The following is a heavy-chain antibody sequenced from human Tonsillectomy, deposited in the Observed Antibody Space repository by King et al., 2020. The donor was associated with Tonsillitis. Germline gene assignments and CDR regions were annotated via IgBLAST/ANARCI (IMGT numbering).Heavy chain of an antibody. J-gene: IGHJ4*02. CDR3: AGHTFYNGWPPYFDY. V-gene: IGHV4-59*08. CDR2: IHYSGNT. CDR1: GDSIRSYY. D-gene: IGHD5-24*01. Sequence: VQLQESGPGLVKPSETLSLSCTVSGDSIRSYYWSWIRQPPGKGLEWIGYIHYSGNTRNNPSLQRRVTISVDTSRNEFALRLRSVTAADTAVYFCAGHTFYNGWPPYFDYWGQGTLVTVSS.